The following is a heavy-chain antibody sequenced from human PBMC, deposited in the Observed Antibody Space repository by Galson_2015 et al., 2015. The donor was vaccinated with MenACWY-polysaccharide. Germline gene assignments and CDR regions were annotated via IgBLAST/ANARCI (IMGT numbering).Heavy chain of an antibody. CDR2: IYPSDSDT. D-gene: IGHD6-19*01. CDR3: TRGCSCRQWVALSNCVMYV. J-gene: IGHJ6*02. V-gene: IGHV5-51*01. Sequence: QSGAEVKKPGESLKISCKGSGYSFSSYWLAWVRQMPGKGLEWMGIIYPSDSDTRYSPSFQGQVTISVDKSISTAYLQWRSLKASNTAIYFRTRGCSCRQWVALSNCVMYVWGQGATVAGSS. CDR1: GYSFSSYW.